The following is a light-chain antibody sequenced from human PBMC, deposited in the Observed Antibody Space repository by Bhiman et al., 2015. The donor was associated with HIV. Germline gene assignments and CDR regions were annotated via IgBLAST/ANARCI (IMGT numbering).Light chain of an antibody. CDR3: ATWHDSLDGVM. CDR2: RNN. CDR1: MSDIGGNT. V-gene: IGLV1-44*01. Sequence: VLTQPPSASGTPGQTVIILCSGGMSDIGGNTVNWYQQFPGMAPKLLIYRNNQRPSGVPDRFSGSKSGTSASLAISGLQAEDEAEYFCATWHDSLDGVMFGGGTKLTVL. J-gene: IGLJ3*02.